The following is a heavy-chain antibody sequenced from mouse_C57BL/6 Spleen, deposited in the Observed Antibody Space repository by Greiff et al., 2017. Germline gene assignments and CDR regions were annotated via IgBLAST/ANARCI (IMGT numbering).Heavy chain of an antibody. CDR1: GYSITSGYY. Sequence: VQLQQSGPGLVKPSQSLSLTCSVTGYSITSGYYWNWIRQFPGNKLEWMGYISYDGSNNYNPSLKNRISITRDTSKNQFFLKLNSVTTEDTATYYCAREDYYYGSSPYWYFDVWGTGTRSPSPQ. CDR2: ISYDGSN. J-gene: IGHJ1*03. CDR3: AREDYYYGSSPYWYFDV. V-gene: IGHV3-6*01. D-gene: IGHD1-1*01.